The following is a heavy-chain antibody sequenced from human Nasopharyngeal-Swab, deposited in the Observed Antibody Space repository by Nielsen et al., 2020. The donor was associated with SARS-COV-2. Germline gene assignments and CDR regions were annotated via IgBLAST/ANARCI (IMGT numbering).Heavy chain of an antibody. J-gene: IGHJ4*02. CDR1: GGPFSGYY. D-gene: IGHD6-13*01. CDR3: ARGGVAAAGTDY. Sequence: SETLSLTCAVYGGPFSGYYWSWIRQPPGKGLEWIGEINHSGSTNYNPSLKSRVTISVDTSKNQFSLKLSSVTAADTAVYYCARGGVAAAGTDYWGQGTLVTVSS. CDR2: INHSGST. V-gene: IGHV4-34*01.